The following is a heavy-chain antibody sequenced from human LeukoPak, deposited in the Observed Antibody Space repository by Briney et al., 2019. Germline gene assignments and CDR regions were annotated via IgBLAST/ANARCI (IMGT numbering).Heavy chain of an antibody. CDR1: GGSISSSSYY. D-gene: IGHD4-17*01. Sequence: SETLSLTCTVSGGSISSSSYYWGWIRQPPGKGLEWIGSIYYSGSTYYNPSLKSRVTISVDTSKNQFSLKLSSVTAADTAVYYCASSRSTTRTTTAALKGDFDYWGQGTLVTVSS. CDR2: IYYSGST. V-gene: IGHV4-39*01. J-gene: IGHJ4*02. CDR3: ASSRSTTRTTTAALKGDFDY.